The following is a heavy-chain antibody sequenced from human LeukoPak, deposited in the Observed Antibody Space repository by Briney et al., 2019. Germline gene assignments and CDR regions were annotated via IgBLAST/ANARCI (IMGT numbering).Heavy chain of an antibody. Sequence: GGSLRLSCVTSGFTFSSYEFNWVRQAPGKGLEWVSYISSSGSSTYYADSVKGRFTISRDNAKNSLYLQMNSLRAEDTAVYYCAVGGGYWGQGALVTVSS. CDR2: ISSSGSST. D-gene: IGHD3-16*01. V-gene: IGHV3-48*03. J-gene: IGHJ4*02. CDR3: AVGGGY. CDR1: GFTFSSYE.